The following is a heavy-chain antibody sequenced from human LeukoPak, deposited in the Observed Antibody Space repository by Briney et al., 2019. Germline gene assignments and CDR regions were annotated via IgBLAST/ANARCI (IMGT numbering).Heavy chain of an antibody. Sequence: GGSLRLSCAASGFSFNSYAMTWGRQAPGKGLEWVSAIGGSGGSTDYADSVKGRFTISRDNSKNTLYLQMNSLRAVDTAVYYCAKGAWLDYWGQGTLVTVSS. D-gene: IGHD3-10*01. V-gene: IGHV3-23*01. CDR2: IGGSGGST. CDR1: GFSFNSYA. J-gene: IGHJ1*01. CDR3: AKGAWLDY.